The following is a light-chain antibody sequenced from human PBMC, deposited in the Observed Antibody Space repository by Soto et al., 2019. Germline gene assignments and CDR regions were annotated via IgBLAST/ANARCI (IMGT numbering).Light chain of an antibody. Sequence: QSALTQPASVSGSPGQSITISCTGTSNDVGGYNYVSWYQQYLGKAPKLMIYEVSNRPSGISNRFSGSKSGNTASLTISGLQAEDEADYYCRSYTTSSTYVVVTGTKLTVL. CDR3: RSYTTSSTYV. J-gene: IGLJ1*01. CDR2: EVS. V-gene: IGLV2-14*01. CDR1: SNDVGGYNY.